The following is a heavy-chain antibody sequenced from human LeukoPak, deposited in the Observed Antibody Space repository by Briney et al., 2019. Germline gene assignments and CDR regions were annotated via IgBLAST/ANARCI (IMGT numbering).Heavy chain of an antibody. CDR3: ARRKGSNYYYYYYMDV. CDR2: INHSGST. D-gene: IGHD4-11*01. J-gene: IGHJ6*03. Sequence: SETLSLTCTVSGGSISSYYWSWIRQPAGKGLEWIGEINHSGSTNYNPSLKSRVTISVDTSKNQFSLKLSSVTAADTAVYYCARRKGSNYYYYYYMDVWGKGTTVTVSS. V-gene: IGHV4-34*01. CDR1: GGSISSYY.